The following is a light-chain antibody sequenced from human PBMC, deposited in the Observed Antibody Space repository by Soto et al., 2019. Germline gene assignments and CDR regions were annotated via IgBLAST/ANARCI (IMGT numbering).Light chain of an antibody. V-gene: IGKV1-5*03. CDR3: QQYNSYSGT. CDR2: KAS. J-gene: IGKJ2*01. Sequence: DIQMTQSPSTLSASVGDRVTITCRASQSISSWLAWYQQKPGKAPKLLIYKASSLESGVPSRFSGSGSGTELTLTISSLQPDDFATYYGQQYNSYSGTFGQGTKLEIK. CDR1: QSISSW.